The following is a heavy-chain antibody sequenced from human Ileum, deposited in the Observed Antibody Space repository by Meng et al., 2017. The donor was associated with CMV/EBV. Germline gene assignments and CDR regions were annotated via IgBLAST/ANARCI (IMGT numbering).Heavy chain of an antibody. D-gene: IGHD3-22*01. V-gene: IGHV3-23*01. CDR1: GFTFSSYA. Sequence: EGELFEPGGQLVEPGGCRTLSCAASGFTFSSYAISWFRQAPGKGLPEVAVTSGSEGSTYYADSVKGRFTISRDNSKSTLYLQMNSLGAEDTAVYYCANDSYDTCGYYSVSWGQGTLVTVSS. CDR3: ANDSYDTCGYYSVS. CDR2: TSGSEGST. J-gene: IGHJ5*02.